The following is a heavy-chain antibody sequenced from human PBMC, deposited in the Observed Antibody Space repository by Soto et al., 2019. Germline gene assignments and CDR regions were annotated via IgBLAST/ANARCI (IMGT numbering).Heavy chain of an antibody. J-gene: IGHJ4*02. CDR3: ARGVLDMAKIVTPNFYY. CDR2: RIPIFGTA. CDR1: GGTFSNYA. V-gene: IGHV1-69*13. D-gene: IGHD5-12*01. Sequence: SVKVSCKASGGTFSNYAISWVRQAPGQGLEWLGGRIPIFGTANYAQKFRGRVTITADESTSTAYMELSSLGSADTAVYYCARGVLDMAKIVTPNFYYWGEGTVVTGSS.